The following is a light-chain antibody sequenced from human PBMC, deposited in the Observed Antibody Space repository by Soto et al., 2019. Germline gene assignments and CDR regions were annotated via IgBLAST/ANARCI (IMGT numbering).Light chain of an antibody. V-gene: IGLV2-8*01. CDR3: RSYAGEV. J-gene: IGLJ2*01. CDR1: SSDVGGYNY. CDR2: EVS. Sequence: QSALTQPPSASGSPGQSVTISCTGTSSDVGGYNYVSWYQQHPGKAPKLMIYEVSKRPSGVPDRFSGSKSGNTPSLTVSGLQAEDESDCYCRSYAGEVFGGGTKLTVL.